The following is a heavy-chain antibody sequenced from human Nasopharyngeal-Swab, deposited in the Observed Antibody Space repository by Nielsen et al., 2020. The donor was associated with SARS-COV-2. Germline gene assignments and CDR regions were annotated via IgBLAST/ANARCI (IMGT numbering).Heavy chain of an antibody. J-gene: IGHJ4*02. CDR1: GFTFSNAW. V-gene: IGHV3-15*01. CDR2: IKSKTDGGTT. Sequence: GGSLRLSCAASGFTFSNAWMSWVRQAPGKGLEWVGRIKSKTDGGTTDYAAPVKGRFTTSRDDSKNTLYLQMNSLKTEDTAVYYCTTDLHDYGDYDYWGQGTLVTVSS. D-gene: IGHD4-17*01. CDR3: TTDLHDYGDYDY.